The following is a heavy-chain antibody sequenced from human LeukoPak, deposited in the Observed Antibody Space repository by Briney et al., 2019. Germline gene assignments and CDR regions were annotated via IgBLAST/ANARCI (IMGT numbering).Heavy chain of an antibody. J-gene: IGHJ4*02. Sequence: PSETLSLTCTVSGGSISSSSYYWGWIRQPPGKGLKWIGYIYYSGSTKYNPSLKSRVTMSLDTSQKQFSLRLTSVTAADTAVYYCARGFDSKSTYFDYWGLGTLVTVSS. CDR2: IYYSGST. CDR1: GGSISSSSYY. CDR3: ARGFDSKSTYFDY. V-gene: IGHV4-61*05. D-gene: IGHD5-12*01.